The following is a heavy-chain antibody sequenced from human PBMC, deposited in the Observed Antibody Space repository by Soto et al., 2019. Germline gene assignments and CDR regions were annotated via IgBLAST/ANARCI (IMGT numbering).Heavy chain of an antibody. J-gene: IGHJ6*02. CDR2: IIPVFGTT. Sequence: QVQLVQSGAEVKKPGSSVKVFCKASGGTFSNYTISWVRQAPGQGLEWMGGIIPVFGTTDYEQKFQGRVTITAVGSTSTAYMKLSSLRSADRAVYYCARSSPYIVVRKPTGNQDYYGMDVWGQGTTVTVSS. D-gene: IGHD2-2*01. CDR3: ARSSPYIVVRKPTGNQDYYGMDV. V-gene: IGHV1-69*01. CDR1: GGTFSNYT.